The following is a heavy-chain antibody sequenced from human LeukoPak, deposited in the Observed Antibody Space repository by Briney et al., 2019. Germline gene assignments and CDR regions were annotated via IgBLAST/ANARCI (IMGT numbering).Heavy chain of an antibody. CDR1: GGTFSSYA. CDR3: ARVSYYGSGSYEWFDP. CDR2: IIPIFGTA. V-gene: IGHV1-69*13. D-gene: IGHD3-10*01. Sequence: SVKVSCKASGGTFSSYAISWVRQAPGQGLEWMGGIIPIFGTANYAQKFQGRVTITADESTSTAYMELSSLRSEDTAVYYCARVSYYGSGSYEWFDPWGQGTLVTVSS. J-gene: IGHJ5*02.